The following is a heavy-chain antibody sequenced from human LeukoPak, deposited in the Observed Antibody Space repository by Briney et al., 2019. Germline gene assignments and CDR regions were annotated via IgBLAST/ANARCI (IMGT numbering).Heavy chain of an antibody. J-gene: IGHJ4*02. CDR1: GGSISSGGYS. V-gene: IGHV4-30-2*01. D-gene: IGHD3-3*01. Sequence: SQTLSLTCAVSGGSISSGGYSWSWIRQPPGEGPEWIGYIYHSGSTYYNPSLKSRVTISVDRSKNQFSLKLSSVTAADTAVYYCARGVSGGVFDYWGQGTLVTVSS. CDR2: IYHSGST. CDR3: ARGVSGGVFDY.